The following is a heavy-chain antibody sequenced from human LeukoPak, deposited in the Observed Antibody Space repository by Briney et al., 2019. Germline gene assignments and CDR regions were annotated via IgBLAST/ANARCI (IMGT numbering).Heavy chain of an antibody. CDR2: IIPILGIA. J-gene: IGHJ3*02. CDR3: ARASQDYYGSGSYYRGGDAFDI. D-gene: IGHD3-10*01. V-gene: IGHV1-69*04. Sequence: GASVKVSSKTSGGTFLNYAISWVRQAPGQGLEWMGRIIPILGIANYAQKFQARVTLTADKSTSTAYMELSSLRSDDTAVYYCARASQDYYGSGSYYRGGDAFDIWGQGTMVTVSS. CDR1: GGTFLNYA.